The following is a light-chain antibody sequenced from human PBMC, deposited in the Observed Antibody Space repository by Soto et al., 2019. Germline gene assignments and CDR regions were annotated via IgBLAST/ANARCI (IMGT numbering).Light chain of an antibody. CDR3: SSYTSSSIYV. V-gene: IGLV2-23*01. CDR1: SSDVGGYNL. J-gene: IGLJ1*01. CDR2: EGT. Sequence: QSVLTQPASVSGSPGQSITVSCAGTSSDVGGYNLVSWYQQHPGKAPKLIIYEGTERPSGISPRFSGSKSGNTASLTISGLQHEEEADYYCSSYTSSSIYVFGSGTKVTV.